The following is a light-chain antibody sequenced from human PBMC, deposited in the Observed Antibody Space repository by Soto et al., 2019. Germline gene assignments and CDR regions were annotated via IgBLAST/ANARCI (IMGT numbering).Light chain of an antibody. J-gene: IGKJ4*01. CDR3: AQGLAVPFT. CDR1: RSILGSSGYNY. Sequence: EIVLTQSPLSLPVTPGEPASISCRSSRSILGSSGYNYLNWYLQKPGQSPQLLIYLGSSRASGVSDRFSGSGSGTDFTLTISRVEARDVGVYFCAQGLAVPFTFGGGTKVEI. V-gene: IGKV2-28*01. CDR2: LGS.